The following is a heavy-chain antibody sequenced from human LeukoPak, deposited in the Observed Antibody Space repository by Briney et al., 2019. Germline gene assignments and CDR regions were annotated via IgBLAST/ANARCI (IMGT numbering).Heavy chain of an antibody. J-gene: IGHJ1*01. CDR2: ISGYNGHT. D-gene: IGHD4-11*01. CDR1: GYSFTSYG. V-gene: IGHV1-18*03. Sequence: ASVKVSCKASGYSFTSYGISWVRQAPGQGLEWMAWISGYNGHTNYARNFQGRVTLTRDTSTTTAYMELRSLRSDDMAVYYCARDKAVTTEVTQYFQHWGQGTLVTVSS. CDR3: ARDKAVTTEVTQYFQH.